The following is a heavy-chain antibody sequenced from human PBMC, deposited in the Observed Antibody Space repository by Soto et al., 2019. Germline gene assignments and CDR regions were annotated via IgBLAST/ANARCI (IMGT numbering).Heavy chain of an antibody. D-gene: IGHD6-13*01. Sequence: SETLSLTCTVSGGSISSGGYYWSWIRQHPGKGLEWIGYIYYSGSTYYNPSLKSRVAISVDTSKNQFSLKLSSVTAADTAVYYCARQFPQQLVDYWGQGTLVTVSS. CDR2: IYYSGST. CDR3: ARQFPQQLVDY. CDR1: GGSISSGGYY. J-gene: IGHJ4*02. V-gene: IGHV4-31*03.